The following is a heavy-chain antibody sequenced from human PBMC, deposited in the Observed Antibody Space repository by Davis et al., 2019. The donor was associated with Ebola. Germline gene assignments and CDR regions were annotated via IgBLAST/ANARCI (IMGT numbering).Heavy chain of an antibody. CDR1: GFTFSSYG. CDR3: AKELQQWLVDFDY. CDR2: ISYDGSNK. Sequence: PGGSLRLSCAASGFTFSSYGMHWVRQAPGKGLEWVAVISYDGSNKYYADSVKGRFTISRDNSKNTLYLQMNSLRAEDTAVYYCAKELQQWLVDFDYWGQGTLVTVSS. V-gene: IGHV3-30*18. J-gene: IGHJ4*02. D-gene: IGHD6-19*01.